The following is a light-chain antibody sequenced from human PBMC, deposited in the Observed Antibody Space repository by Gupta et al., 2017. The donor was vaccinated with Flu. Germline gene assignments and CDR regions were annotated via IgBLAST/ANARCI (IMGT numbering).Light chain of an antibody. CDR3: QQSDGSPLHT. CDR1: QNISSY. J-gene: IGKJ2*01. V-gene: IGKV1-39*01. Sequence: SSLSASVGDRVTITCRASQNISSYLNWYQQKPGKAPKLLTFAASSFQSRLPFRFTGSGSATDFTLTISILQPEDFTTFYCQQSDGSPLHTFGQGTKLETK. CDR2: AAS.